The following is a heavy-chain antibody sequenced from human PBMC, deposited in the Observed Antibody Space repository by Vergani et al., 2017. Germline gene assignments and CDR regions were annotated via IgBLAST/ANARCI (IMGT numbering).Heavy chain of an antibody. CDR3: ARDRATSDAFDL. CDR2: ISSSGSTI. CDR1: GFTFSSYD. Sequence: EVQLVESGGGLVQPGGSLRLSCAASGFTFSSYDMNWVRQAPGKGLEWVSYISSSGSTIYYADSVKGRFTISRDNAKNSLYLQMNSLRAEDTAVYYCARDRATSDAFDLWGQGTMVTVSS. J-gene: IGHJ3*01. V-gene: IGHV3-48*03.